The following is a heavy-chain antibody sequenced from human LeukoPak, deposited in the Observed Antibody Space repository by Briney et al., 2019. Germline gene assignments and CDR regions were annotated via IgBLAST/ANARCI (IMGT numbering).Heavy chain of an antibody. Sequence: PGGSLRLSCAASGFTFSNFGMHWVRDVPRKGLEWVAAIWFDGIRTYYAASVKGRLTISRDNSKNTLYLQMNSLRAQDTAVYYCARDLEDSSPFGAFDMWGQGTMVTVSS. D-gene: IGHD3-22*01. V-gene: IGHV3-33*01. CDR1: GFTFSNFG. J-gene: IGHJ3*02. CDR2: IWFDGIRT. CDR3: ARDLEDSSPFGAFDM.